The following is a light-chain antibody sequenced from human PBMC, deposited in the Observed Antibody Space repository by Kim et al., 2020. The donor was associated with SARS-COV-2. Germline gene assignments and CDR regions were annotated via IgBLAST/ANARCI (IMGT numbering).Light chain of an antibody. J-gene: IGKJ1*01. Sequence: ASVGDRVTITCRASQSISKFFNWYQQKPGQAPTLLFYGASRLQSGVPSRFSGSGSGTDFTLTISSLQPEDVATYYCQQSYSTPPTFGQGTKVHIK. CDR3: QQSYSTPPT. CDR1: QSISKF. CDR2: GAS. V-gene: IGKV1-39*01.